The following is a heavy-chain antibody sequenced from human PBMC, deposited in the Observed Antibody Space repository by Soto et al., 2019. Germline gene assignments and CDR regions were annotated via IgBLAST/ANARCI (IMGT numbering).Heavy chain of an antibody. Sequence: QVQLVQSGAEVKKPGASVKVSCKASGYTFTSYDINWVRQATGQGLEWMGWMNPNSGNTGYAQKFQGRVTMTTNTSISTAYMELSSLRSEDTAVYYCARGREIIVATLGGDYYYYYMDVWGKGTTVTVSS. D-gene: IGHD5-12*01. CDR3: ARGREIIVATLGGDYYYYYMDV. CDR2: MNPNSGNT. J-gene: IGHJ6*03. CDR1: GYTFTSYD. V-gene: IGHV1-8*01.